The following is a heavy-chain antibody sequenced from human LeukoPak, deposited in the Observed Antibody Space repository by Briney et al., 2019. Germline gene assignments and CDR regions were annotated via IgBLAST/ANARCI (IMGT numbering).Heavy chain of an antibody. CDR1: GFTFSSYW. J-gene: IGHJ6*03. CDR2: IKQDGSEK. Sequence: PGGSLRLSCAASGFTFSSYWMSWVRQAPGKGLEWVANIKQDGSEKYYVDSVKGRFTISRDNAKNSLYLQMNSLRAEDTAVYYCARDRGHFDWRRDYYYYYMDVWGKGTTVTVSS. V-gene: IGHV3-7*01. D-gene: IGHD3-9*01. CDR3: ARDRGHFDWRRDYYYYYMDV.